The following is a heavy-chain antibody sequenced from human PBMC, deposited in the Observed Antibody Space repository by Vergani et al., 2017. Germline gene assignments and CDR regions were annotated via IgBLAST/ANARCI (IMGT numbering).Heavy chain of an antibody. J-gene: IGHJ4*02. CDR3: AKSGRLGGGLPNPFDY. CDR2: SGVSGGGT. D-gene: IGHD4-23*01. CDR1: GFTFSSFA. V-gene: IGHV3-23*01. Sequence: EVQLLESGGGLEQPGGSLRLSYAASGFTFSSFAMSWVRQAPGKGLEWVSFSGVSGGGTFYADSVKGRFTFSRANSKNTLYLQMNSLRAEDTAIYYCAKSGRLGGGLPNPFDYWGQGTLVTVSS.